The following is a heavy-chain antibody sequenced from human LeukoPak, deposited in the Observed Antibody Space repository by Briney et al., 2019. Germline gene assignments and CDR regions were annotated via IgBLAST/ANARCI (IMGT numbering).Heavy chain of an antibody. D-gene: IGHD4-17*01. CDR3: ALLRTYYFDY. CDR2: IYSGGST. J-gene: IGHJ4*02. CDR1: GFTVSGHP. V-gene: IGHV3-53*01. Sequence: EGSLRLSCAASGFTVSGHPMSWVRQAPGKGLEWVSVIYSGGSTYYADSVKGRFTISRDNSKNTLYLQMNSLRAEDTAVYYCALLRTYYFDYWGQGTLVTVSS.